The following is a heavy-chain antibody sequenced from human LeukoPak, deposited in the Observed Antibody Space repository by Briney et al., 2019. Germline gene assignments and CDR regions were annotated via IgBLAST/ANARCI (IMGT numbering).Heavy chain of an antibody. J-gene: IGHJ5*01. Sequence: PSETLSLACSVSGGSISSSSYYWGWIRQPPGQGLEWIGSIYYSGSTYYNPSLKSRVTISVDTSKNQFSLKLSSVTAADTAVYYCARQPSLSYCSSGTCWFDSRGQGTLVTVSS. CDR3: ARQPSLSYCSSGTCWFDS. CDR1: GGSISSSSYY. V-gene: IGHV4-39*01. CDR2: IYYSGST. D-gene: IGHD2-15*01.